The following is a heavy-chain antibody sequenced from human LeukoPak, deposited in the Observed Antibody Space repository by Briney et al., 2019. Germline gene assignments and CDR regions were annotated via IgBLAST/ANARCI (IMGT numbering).Heavy chain of an antibody. CDR3: ARGWAGTDY. Sequence: SETLSLTCAVSGDSISSSYWWSWVRQPPGQGLEWIGEIFRSGNTNYNPPLKSRVTISVDKSKNQFSLKLSSVTAADTAVYYCARGWAGTDYWGQGTLVTVSS. CDR2: IFRSGNT. CDR1: GDSISSSYW. J-gene: IGHJ4*02. D-gene: IGHD1-1*01. V-gene: IGHV4-4*02.